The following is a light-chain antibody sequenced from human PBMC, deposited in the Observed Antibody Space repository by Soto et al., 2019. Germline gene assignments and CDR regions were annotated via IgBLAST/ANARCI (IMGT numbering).Light chain of an antibody. V-gene: IGKV3-20*01. CDR1: QTVRNKY. CDR3: QQYDNLPLI. J-gene: IGKJ5*01. CDR2: DAS. Sequence: LLTQSPCTLPLSPGERATLSCRASQTVRNKYLAWYQQKPGQAPRLLIYDASSRATGIPERFSGGGPETDFTLTISSLQSEDFEVYYCQQYDNLPLIFGQGTRLEIK.